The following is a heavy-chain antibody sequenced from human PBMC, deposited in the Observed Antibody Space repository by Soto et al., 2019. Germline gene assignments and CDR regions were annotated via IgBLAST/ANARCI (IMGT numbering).Heavy chain of an antibody. J-gene: IGHJ5*02. Sequence: GGSLRLSCAASGFTFSSYAMHWVRQAPGKGLEWVAVISYDGSNKYYADSLKGRFTISRDNSKNTLYLQMNSLRAEDTAVYYCARDDCSSSSCLFDPWGQGTLVTVSS. CDR1: GFTFSSYA. V-gene: IGHV3-30-3*01. D-gene: IGHD6-6*01. CDR3: ARDDCSSSSCLFDP. CDR2: ISYDGSNK.